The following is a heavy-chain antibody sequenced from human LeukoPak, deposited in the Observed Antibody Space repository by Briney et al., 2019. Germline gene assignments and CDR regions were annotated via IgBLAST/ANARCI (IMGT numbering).Heavy chain of an antibody. CDR1: GYSISSGYY. CDR2: IYHSGST. J-gene: IGHJ5*02. V-gene: IGHV4-38-2*01. CDR3: VGVVGPSKGGWFDP. Sequence: PSETLSLTCAVSGYSISSGYYWGWIRQPPGKGLEWIGSIYHSGSTYYNPSLKSRVTISVDTSKNQFSLKLSSVTAADTAVYYCVGVVGPSKGGWFDPWGQGTLVTVSS. D-gene: IGHD2-15*01.